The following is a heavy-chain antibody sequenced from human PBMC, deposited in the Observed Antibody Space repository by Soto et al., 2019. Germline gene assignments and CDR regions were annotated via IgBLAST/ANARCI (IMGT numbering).Heavy chain of an antibody. CDR3: ARAHWSRASCYPCYYGMGV. J-gene: IGHJ6*02. CDR1: GFSHSSRT. Sequence: GGCLRLSCAASGFSHSSRTMNWVRQTPGRGLEWASSISGDSGYIYYADSVKGRFTISRENAKNSLYLHMNSLRDEDTAVYYCARAHWSRASCYPCYYGMGVWGQGTTVTVSS. D-gene: IGHD2-2*01. CDR2: ISGDSGYI. V-gene: IGHV3-21*01.